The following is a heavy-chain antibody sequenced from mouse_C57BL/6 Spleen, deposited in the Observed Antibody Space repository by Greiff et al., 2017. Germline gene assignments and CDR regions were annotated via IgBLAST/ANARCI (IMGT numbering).Heavy chain of an antibody. V-gene: IGHV1-74*01. D-gene: IGHD3-2*02. CDR3: AIGAAQATGAMDY. CDR2: IYPSDSDT. Sequence: QVQLQQPGAELVKPGASVKVSCKASGYTFTSYWMHWVKQRPGQGLEWIGRIYPSDSDTNYNQKFKGKATLTVDKSSSTAYMQLSSLESEDSAVYYCAIGAAQATGAMDYWGKGTSVTVSS. J-gene: IGHJ4*01. CDR1: GYTFTSYW.